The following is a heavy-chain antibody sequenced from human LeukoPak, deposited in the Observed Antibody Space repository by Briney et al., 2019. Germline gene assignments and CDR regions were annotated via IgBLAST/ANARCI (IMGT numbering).Heavy chain of an antibody. CDR3: ARVFSSSWSAAFDY. J-gene: IGHJ4*02. CDR2: IYTSGST. CDR1: GGSISSGSYY. Sequence: SETLSLTCTVSGGSISSGSYYWSWIRQPAGKGLEWIGRIYTSGSTNYNPSLKSRVTISVDTSKNQFSLKLSSVTAADTAVYYCARVFSSSWSAAFDYWGQGTLVTVSS. V-gene: IGHV4-61*02. D-gene: IGHD6-13*01.